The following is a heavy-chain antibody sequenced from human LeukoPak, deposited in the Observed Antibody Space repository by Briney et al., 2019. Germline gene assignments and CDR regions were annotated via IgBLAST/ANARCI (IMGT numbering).Heavy chain of an antibody. CDR3: AASYCGGDCYSYYFDY. Sequence: SETLSLTCTVSGDSISSSTYYWGWIRQPAGKGLEWIGRIYTSGSTNYNPSLKSRVTISVDKSKDQFSLKLSSVTAADTAVYYCAASYCGGDCYSYYFDYWGQGTLVTVSS. D-gene: IGHD2-21*02. V-gene: IGHV4-61*02. CDR2: IYTSGST. J-gene: IGHJ4*02. CDR1: GDSISSSTYY.